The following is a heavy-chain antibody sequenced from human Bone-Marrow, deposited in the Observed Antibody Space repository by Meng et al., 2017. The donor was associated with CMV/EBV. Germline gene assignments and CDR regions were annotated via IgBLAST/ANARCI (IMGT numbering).Heavy chain of an antibody. CDR2: INPSGGST. J-gene: IGHJ4*02. V-gene: IGHV1-46*01. D-gene: IGHD2-2*01. CDR1: GYTFTSYY. CDR3: ARSVPAAWDFDY. Sequence: ASVKVSCKAFGYTFTSYYMHWVRQAPGQGLEWMGIINPSGGSTSYAQKFQGRVTMTRDTSTSTVYMELSSLRSEDTAVYYCARSVPAAWDFDYWGQGTLVTVSS.